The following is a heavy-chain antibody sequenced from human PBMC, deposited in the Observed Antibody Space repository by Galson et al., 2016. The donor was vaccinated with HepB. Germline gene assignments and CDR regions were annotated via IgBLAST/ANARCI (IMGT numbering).Heavy chain of an antibody. Sequence: SLRLSCAVSGLKFSTYWMTWVHQAPGKGLEWVATINPDGNEKAYVDSVKGRFTMSRDNAKDSLHLQMNSPRAEDTGVYYCVTSQGYWGQGTLVTVSS. CDR3: VTSQGY. CDR2: INPDGNEK. J-gene: IGHJ4*02. CDR1: GLKFSTYW. V-gene: IGHV3-7*03.